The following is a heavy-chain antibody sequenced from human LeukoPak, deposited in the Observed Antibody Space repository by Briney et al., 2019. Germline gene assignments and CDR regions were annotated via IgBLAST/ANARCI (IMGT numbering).Heavy chain of an antibody. Sequence: SETLSLTCTVSGGSISSGGYYWSWIRQHPGKGLEWIGYIYYSGSTNYNPSLKSRVTISVDKSKNQFSLKLSSVTAADTAVYYCARDYGDYPYYFDYWGQGTLVTVSS. CDR2: IYYSGST. D-gene: IGHD4-17*01. CDR1: GGSISSGGYY. J-gene: IGHJ4*02. CDR3: ARDYGDYPYYFDY. V-gene: IGHV4-31*03.